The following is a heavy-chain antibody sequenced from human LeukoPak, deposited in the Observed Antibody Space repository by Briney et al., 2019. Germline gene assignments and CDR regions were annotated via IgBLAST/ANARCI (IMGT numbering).Heavy chain of an antibody. CDR1: GFSFTSYA. CDR3: AKGPETWIYTSGSYYWYYFDY. CDR2: ISGSGGST. J-gene: IGHJ4*02. Sequence: GGSLRLSCAASGFSFTSYAMSWVRQAPGKGLEWVSAISGSGGSTYYADSVKGRFTISRDNSKNTLYLQMNSLRAEDTAVYYCAKGPETWIYTSGSYYWYYFDYWGQGTLVTVSS. V-gene: IGHV3-23*01. D-gene: IGHD3-10*01.